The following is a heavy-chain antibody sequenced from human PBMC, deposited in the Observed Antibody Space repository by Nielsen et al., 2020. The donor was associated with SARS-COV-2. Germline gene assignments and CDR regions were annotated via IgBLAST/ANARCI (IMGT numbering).Heavy chain of an antibody. J-gene: IGHJ6*02. CDR2: ISGDGDNT. CDR3: AKDTAIYYYYYGMDV. D-gene: IGHD2/OR15-2a*01. V-gene: IGHV3-43*02. Sequence: GESLKISCAASGFTFSNYGMHWVRQSPGKGLEWVSLISGDGDNTYYADSVKDRFTISRDNSKNSLYLQMNSLRTEDTALYYCAKDTAIYYYYYGMDVWGQGTTVTVSS. CDR1: GFTFSNYG.